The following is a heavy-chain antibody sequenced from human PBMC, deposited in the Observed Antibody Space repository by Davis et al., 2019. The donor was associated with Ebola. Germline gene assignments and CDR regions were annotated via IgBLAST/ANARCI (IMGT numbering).Heavy chain of an antibody. Sequence: SQTPSLTCVISGDSVSSNSAAWNWIRQSPSRGLEWLGRTYYRSKWNFDYAESVKSRISINPDTSKNQFSLQLTPVPPEDTAVYYCARDPPYDQGYDYWGQGTLVTVSS. V-gene: IGHV6-1*01. CDR1: GDSVSSNSAA. J-gene: IGHJ4*02. D-gene: IGHD3-22*01. CDR2: TYYRSKWNF. CDR3: ARDPPYDQGYDY.